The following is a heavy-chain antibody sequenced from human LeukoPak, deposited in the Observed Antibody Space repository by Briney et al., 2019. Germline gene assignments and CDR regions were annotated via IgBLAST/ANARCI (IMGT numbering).Heavy chain of an antibody. CDR3: ARVRQQLAPQGMDV. CDR2: IWYDGSNK. CDR1: GFTFSSYG. D-gene: IGHD6-13*01. J-gene: IGHJ6*02. Sequence: PGGSLRLSCAASGFTFSSYGMHWVRQAPGEGLEWVAVIWYDGSNKYYADSVKGRFTISRDNSKNTLYLQMNSLRAEDTAVYYCARVRQQLAPQGMDVWGQGTTVTVSS. V-gene: IGHV3-33*01.